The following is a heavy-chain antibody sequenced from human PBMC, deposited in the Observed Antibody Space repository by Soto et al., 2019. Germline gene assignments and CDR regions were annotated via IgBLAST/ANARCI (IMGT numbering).Heavy chain of an antibody. D-gene: IGHD3-3*01. CDR1: GFTFSSYA. CDR2: ISYDGSNK. J-gene: IGHJ6*02. Sequence: SLRLSCAASGFTFSSYAMHWVRQAPGKGLEWVAVISYDGSNKYYADSVKGRFTISRDNSKNTLYLQMNSLRAEDTAVYYWARGPLPAEWRLQDRDVWGQGTTVTVSS. CDR3: ARGPLPAEWRLQDRDV. V-gene: IGHV3-30-3*01.